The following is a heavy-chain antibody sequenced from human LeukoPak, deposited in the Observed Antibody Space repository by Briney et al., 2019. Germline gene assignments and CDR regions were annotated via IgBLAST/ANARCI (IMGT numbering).Heavy chain of an antibody. D-gene: IGHD5-18*01. CDR1: GYTFTTYD. CDR2: INPNSGNT. V-gene: IGHV1-8*01. J-gene: IGHJ6*03. CDR3: ARDGYGYFFPNSYYYLDV. Sequence: GASVKVSCKASGYTFTTYDINWVRQATGQGLEWMGWINPNSGNTDFAQKFRGRVTMTTNTSISTAYMELSSLRSDDTAVYYCARDGYGYFFPNSYYYLDVWGKGTTVTVSS.